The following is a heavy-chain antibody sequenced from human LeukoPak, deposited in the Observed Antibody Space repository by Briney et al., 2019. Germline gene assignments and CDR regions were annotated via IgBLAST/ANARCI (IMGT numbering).Heavy chain of an antibody. CDR3: TRRVDSTRWFDP. J-gene: IGHJ5*02. CDR1: GFTFSNYF. Sequence: GGSLRLSCSVSGFTFSNYFMHWVRQAPGEGLVWVSRINGDGTSTIYAGSVKGRFTISRDNARNTLYLQMNSLRAEDTAIYYCTRRVDSTRWFDPWGQGTLVSVSS. V-gene: IGHV3-74*01. CDR2: INGDGTST. D-gene: IGHD1-1*01.